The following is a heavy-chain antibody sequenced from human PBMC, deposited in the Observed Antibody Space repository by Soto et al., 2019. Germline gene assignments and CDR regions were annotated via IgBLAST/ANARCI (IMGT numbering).Heavy chain of an antibody. D-gene: IGHD6-13*01. J-gene: IGHJ6*02. CDR3: ARTSAGGKYYYGMDV. CDR1: GYSFTSYW. V-gene: IGHV5-51*01. Sequence: GESLKISCKGSGYSFTSYWIGWVRQMPGKGLEWMGIIYPGDSDTRYSPSFQGQVTISADKSISTAYLQWSSLKASDTAMYYCARTSAGGKYYYGMDVCGQGTTVTVS. CDR2: IYPGDSDT.